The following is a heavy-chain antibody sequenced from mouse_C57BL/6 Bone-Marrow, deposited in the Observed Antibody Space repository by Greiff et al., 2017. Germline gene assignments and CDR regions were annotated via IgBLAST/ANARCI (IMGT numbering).Heavy chain of an antibody. CDR2: INPYNGGT. J-gene: IGHJ1*03. CDR3: ARLSHYGSSHWYFDV. Sequence: EVQLQQSGPVLVKPGASVKMSCKASGYTFTDYYMNWVKQSHGKSLEWIGVINPYNGGTSYNQKFKGKATLTVDKASSTAYMALNSLTSEDSAVYYCARLSHYGSSHWYFDVGGTGTTVTVSS. CDR1: GYTFTDYY. D-gene: IGHD1-1*01. V-gene: IGHV1-19*01.